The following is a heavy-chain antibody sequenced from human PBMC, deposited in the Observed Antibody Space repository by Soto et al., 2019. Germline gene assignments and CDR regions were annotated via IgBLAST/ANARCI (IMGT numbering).Heavy chain of an antibody. CDR2: IYSGGST. Sequence: HPGGSLRLSCAASGFTVSSNYMSWVRQAPGKGLEWVSVIYSGGSTYYADSVKGRFTISRDNSKNTLYIQMNSLRAEDTAVYYCVRSSPHSGQWLVPYYYYGMDVWGQGTTVTVSS. CDR3: VRSSPHSGQWLVPYYYYGMDV. D-gene: IGHD6-19*01. V-gene: IGHV3-66*01. CDR1: GFTVSSNY. J-gene: IGHJ6*02.